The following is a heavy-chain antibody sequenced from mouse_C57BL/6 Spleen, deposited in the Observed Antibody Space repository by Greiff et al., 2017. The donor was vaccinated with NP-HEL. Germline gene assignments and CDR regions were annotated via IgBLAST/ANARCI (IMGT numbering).Heavy chain of an antibody. Sequence: QVQLQQPGAELVKPGASVKLSCKASGYTFTSYWMQWVKQRPGQGLEWIGEIDPSDSYTNYNQKFKGKATVTVDTSSSTAYMQLSSLTSEDSAVYYCARRGYYGSSYGGLDYWGQGTTLTVSS. CDR2: IDPSDSYT. J-gene: IGHJ2*01. V-gene: IGHV1-50*01. D-gene: IGHD1-1*01. CDR1: GYTFTSYW. CDR3: ARRGYYGSSYGGLDY.